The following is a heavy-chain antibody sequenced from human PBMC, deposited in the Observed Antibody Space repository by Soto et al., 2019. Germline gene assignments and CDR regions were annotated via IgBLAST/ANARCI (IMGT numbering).Heavy chain of an antibody. Sequence: QITLNESGPTVVRPTETLTLTCRFSGFSLTTSGVVVGWIRQSPGKAPEWLALIYWDDDKRYSASLKSRLTITKDTPKNQVVLTVSDLDPTDTATYYCAHRVLRTVFGLVTTTAIYFDFWGQGTPVAVSS. CDR3: AHRVLRTVFGLVTTTAIYFDF. CDR2: IYWDDDK. CDR1: GFSLTTSGVV. V-gene: IGHV2-5*02. D-gene: IGHD3-3*01. J-gene: IGHJ4*02.